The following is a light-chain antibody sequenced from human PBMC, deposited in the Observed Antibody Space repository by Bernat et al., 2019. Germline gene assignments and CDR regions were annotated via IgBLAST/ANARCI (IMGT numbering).Light chain of an antibody. J-gene: IGLJ3*02. CDR3: APWDDSLTGRV. Sequence: QSVVTQPPSASGTPGQRVTISCSGSSSNIGSNYVYWYQQVPGTAPKLLIYSNNQRPSGVPDRFSGSKSGTSASLAISGLRSEDEADYYCAPWDDSLTGRVFGGGTKLTVL. V-gene: IGLV1-47*02. CDR1: SSNIGSNY. CDR2: SNN.